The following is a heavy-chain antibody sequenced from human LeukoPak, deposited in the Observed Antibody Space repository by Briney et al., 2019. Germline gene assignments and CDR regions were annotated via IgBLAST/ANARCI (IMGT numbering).Heavy chain of an antibody. V-gene: IGHV1-18*01. Sequence: ASVKVSCKASGYTFTSYGISWVRQAPGQGLEWMGWISAYNGNTNYAQKLQGRVTMTTDTSTSTAYMELRSLRSDDTAVYYCAVAVAGTPEDWFDPWGQGTLVTVSS. J-gene: IGHJ5*02. CDR2: ISAYNGNT. D-gene: IGHD6-19*01. CDR3: AVAVAGTPEDWFDP. CDR1: GYTFTSYG.